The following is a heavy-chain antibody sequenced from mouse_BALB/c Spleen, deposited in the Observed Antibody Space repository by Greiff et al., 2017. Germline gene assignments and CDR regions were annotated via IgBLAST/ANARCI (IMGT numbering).Heavy chain of an antibody. Sequence: QVQLKESGPGLVAPSQSLSITCTVSGFSLTSYGVHWVRQPPGKGLEWLGVIWAGGSTNYNSALMSRLSISKDNSKSQVFLKMNSLQTDDTAMYYCARDQRITHVMDYWGEGTSVTVSP. CDR2: IWAGGST. D-gene: IGHD2-4*01. J-gene: IGHJ4*01. CDR3: ARDQRITHVMDY. CDR1: GFSLTSYG. V-gene: IGHV2-9*02.